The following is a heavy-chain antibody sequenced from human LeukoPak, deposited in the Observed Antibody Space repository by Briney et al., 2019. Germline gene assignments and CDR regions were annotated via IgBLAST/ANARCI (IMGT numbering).Heavy chain of an antibody. CDR2: INPNSGGT. V-gene: IGHV1-2*02. D-gene: IGHD3-16*01. CDR3: AREPPPGGAPEY. J-gene: IGHJ4*02. CDR1: GYTFTGYY. Sequence: ASVKVSCKASGYTFTGYYMHWVRQAPGQGLEWMGWINPNSGGTNYAQKFQGRVTMTRDTSISTAYMELSRLRSDDTAVYYCAREPPPGGAPEYWGQGTLVTVSS.